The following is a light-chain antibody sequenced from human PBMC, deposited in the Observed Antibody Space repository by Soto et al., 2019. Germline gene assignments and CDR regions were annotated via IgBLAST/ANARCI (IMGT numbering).Light chain of an antibody. J-gene: IGKJ1*01. CDR1: QSISSY. Sequence: DIQMTQSPSSLSASVGDRVAITCRASQSISSYVNWYQQKPGKAPNFLIYGASSLQSVVPSRFSGSGSGTDFTLTISSLQPEDFATYYCQHSYSTPWTFGQGTKVEIK. CDR2: GAS. V-gene: IGKV1-39*01. CDR3: QHSYSTPWT.